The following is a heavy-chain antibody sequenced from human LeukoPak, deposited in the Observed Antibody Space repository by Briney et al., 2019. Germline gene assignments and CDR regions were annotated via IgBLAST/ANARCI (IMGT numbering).Heavy chain of an antibody. Sequence: GESLKISCKGSGYSLTSFWIAWVRQMPGKGLEWIGIIYPGDSDTRYSPSFQGQVTISVDKSISTAYLQWSSLKASDTAMYYCARQDCSSSAGDYWGQGTLVTVSS. CDR1: GYSLTSFW. D-gene: IGHD6-13*01. CDR3: ARQDCSSSAGDY. CDR2: IYPGDSDT. V-gene: IGHV5-51*01. J-gene: IGHJ4*01.